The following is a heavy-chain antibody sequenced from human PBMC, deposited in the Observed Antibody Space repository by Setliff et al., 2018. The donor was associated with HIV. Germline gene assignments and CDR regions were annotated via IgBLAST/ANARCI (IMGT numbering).Heavy chain of an antibody. V-gene: IGHV4-61*02. J-gene: IGHJ4*02. CDR1: GGSISSGSYY. Sequence: TLSLTCTVSGGSISSGSYYWSWIRQPAGKGLEWIGRIYTSGSTNYNPSLKSRVTISVDTSKNQFSLRLSAGTAAAKAVYYCARQAIATRSFDYWGPGTLVTVSS. CDR3: ARQAIATRSFDY. D-gene: IGHD6-13*01. CDR2: IYTSGST.